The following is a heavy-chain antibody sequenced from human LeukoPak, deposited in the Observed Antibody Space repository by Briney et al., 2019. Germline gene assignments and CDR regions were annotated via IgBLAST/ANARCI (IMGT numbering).Heavy chain of an antibody. CDR3: ATYSGYDGMDV. CDR2: ISSSGSTL. D-gene: IGHD5-12*01. V-gene: IGHV3-48*03. CDR1: GFTFSSYE. J-gene: IGHJ6*02. Sequence: GGSLRLSCVASGFTFSSYEMNWVRQAPGKGLEWVSYISSSGSTLYYADSVKGRFTISRDNAKNSLYLQMNSLRAEDTAVYYCATYSGYDGMDVWGQGTTVTVSS.